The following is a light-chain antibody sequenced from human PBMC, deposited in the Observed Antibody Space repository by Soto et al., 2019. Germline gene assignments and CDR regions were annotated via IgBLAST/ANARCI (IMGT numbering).Light chain of an antibody. Sequence: QSFLTQPPSVSGSPGQSVTISCTGTSGDIGTYNRVSWYQQTPGTAPKVMIYEVSNRPSGVPDRFSGSQSGNTASLTISGLQAEDDADYSCSSYTTSSVVFGGGTKLTVL. CDR2: EVS. CDR3: SSYTTSSVV. V-gene: IGLV2-18*02. CDR1: SGDIGTYNR. J-gene: IGLJ2*01.